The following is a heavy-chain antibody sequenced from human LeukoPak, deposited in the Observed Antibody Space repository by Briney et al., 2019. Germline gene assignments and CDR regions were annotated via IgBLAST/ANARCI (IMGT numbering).Heavy chain of an antibody. Sequence: SETLSLTCTVSGGSISSSSYYWGWIRQPPGKGLEWIGEINHSGSTNYNPSLKSRVTISVDTSKNQFSLKLSSVTAADTAVYYCARHVSGDRRAHRGPFGYWGQGTLVTVSS. CDR3: ARHVSGDRRAHRGPFGY. D-gene: IGHD7-27*01. CDR1: GGSISSSSYY. V-gene: IGHV4-39*01. CDR2: INHSGST. J-gene: IGHJ4*02.